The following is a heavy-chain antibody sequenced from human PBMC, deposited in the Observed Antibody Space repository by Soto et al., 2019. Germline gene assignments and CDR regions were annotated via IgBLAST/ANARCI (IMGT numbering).Heavy chain of an antibody. CDR1: GGSISSGDYY. CDR3: ARDPFGYYYDSSGYRNDY. CDR2: IYYSGST. D-gene: IGHD3-22*01. Sequence: SETLSLTCTVSGGSISSGDYYWSWIRQPPGKGLEWIGYIYYSGSTYYNPSLKSRVTISVDTSKNQFSLKLSSVTAADTAVYYCARDPFGYYYDSSGYRNDYWGQGTLVTV. V-gene: IGHV4-30-4*01. J-gene: IGHJ4*02.